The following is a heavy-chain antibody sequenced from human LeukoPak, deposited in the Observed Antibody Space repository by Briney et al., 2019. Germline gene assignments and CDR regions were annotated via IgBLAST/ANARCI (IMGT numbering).Heavy chain of an antibody. CDR1: GFTFSSYG. J-gene: IGHJ5*02. CDR3: AKDHHYYDSSGFITRWFDP. D-gene: IGHD3-22*01. V-gene: IGHV3-33*06. Sequence: GGSLRLSCAASGFTFSSYGMHWVRQAPGKGLEWVAVIWYDGSNKYYADSVKGRFTISRDNSKNTLYLQMNSLRAEDTAVYYCAKDHHYYDSSGFITRWFDPWGQGTLVTGSS. CDR2: IWYDGSNK.